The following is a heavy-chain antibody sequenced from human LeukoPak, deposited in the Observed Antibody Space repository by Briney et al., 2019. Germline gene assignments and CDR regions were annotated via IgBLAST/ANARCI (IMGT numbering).Heavy chain of an antibody. CDR2: MYYSGST. D-gene: IGHD4-17*01. V-gene: IGHV4-30-4*01. CDR1: GGSISSGDYY. CDR3: ARNGDYSADY. Sequence: SETLSLTCTVSGGSISSGDYYWNWIRQPPGKGLEWIGYMYYSGSTYYNPSLKSRITISVDTSKNQFSLKLSSVTAADTAVYYCARNGDYSADYWGQGTLVIVSS. J-gene: IGHJ4*02.